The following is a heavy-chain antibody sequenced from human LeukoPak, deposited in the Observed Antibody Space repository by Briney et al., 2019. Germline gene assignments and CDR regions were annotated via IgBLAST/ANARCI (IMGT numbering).Heavy chain of an antibody. V-gene: IGHV1-69*06. D-gene: IGHD3-22*01. Sequence: SVKVYCKASGGTFSSYAISWVRQAPGQGLEWMGGIIPIFGTANYAQKFQGRVTITADKSTSTAYMELSSLRSEDTAVYYCARAHRAPSYYYDSSANKGAFDIWGQGTMVTVSS. CDR2: IIPIFGTA. CDR1: GGTFSSYA. J-gene: IGHJ3*02. CDR3: ARAHRAPSYYYDSSANKGAFDI.